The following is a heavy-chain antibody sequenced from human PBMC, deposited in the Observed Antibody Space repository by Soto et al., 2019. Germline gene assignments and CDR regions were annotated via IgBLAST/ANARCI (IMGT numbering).Heavy chain of an antibody. D-gene: IGHD3-3*01. CDR2: IYWDDDK. V-gene: IGHV2-5*02. CDR1: GLSLTTNGVG. CDR3: SRNYDFSSGPDYYYYMDV. Sequence: QITLKESGPTLVKPTQTLTLTCTFSGLSLTTNGVGVGWFRQPPGKALKWLALIYWDDDKRCSPALRSRLTITKDTSKNQVVLTMTNMDPVDTATYYYSRNYDFSSGPDYYYYMDVWGKGTTVTVSS. J-gene: IGHJ6*03.